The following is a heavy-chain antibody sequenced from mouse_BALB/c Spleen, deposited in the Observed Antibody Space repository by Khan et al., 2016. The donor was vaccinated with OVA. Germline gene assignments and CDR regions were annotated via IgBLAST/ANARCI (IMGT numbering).Heavy chain of an antibody. J-gene: IGHJ4*01. CDR2: INTETGEP. CDR1: GYTFTAYS. Sequence: QIQLVQSGPDLKKPGETVRISCKASGYTFTAYSMNWVKQAPGKDVKWMGWINTETGEPTYADDFKGRFAFSLETSASTAYLQINNLKNEDTATYFCGRQYDLAMDYWGQGTSVTVSS. D-gene: IGHD2-14*01. V-gene: IGHV9-2-1*01. CDR3: GRQYDLAMDY.